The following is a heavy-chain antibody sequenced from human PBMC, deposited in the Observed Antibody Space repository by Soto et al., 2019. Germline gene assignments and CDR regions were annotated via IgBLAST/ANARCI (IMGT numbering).Heavy chain of an antibody. V-gene: IGHV3-49*03. CDR2: IRSKAYGGTT. J-gene: IGHJ4*02. CDR3: TRFITMIVVVNHFDY. CDR1: GYTLGDCA. D-gene: IGHD3-22*01. Sequence: PGGSLRLSCTASGYTLGDCALSWLRQAPGKGLEWVGFIRSKAYGGTTEYAASVKGRFTISRDDSKSIAYLQMNSLKTEDTAVYYCTRFITMIVVVNHFDYWGQGTLVTVSS.